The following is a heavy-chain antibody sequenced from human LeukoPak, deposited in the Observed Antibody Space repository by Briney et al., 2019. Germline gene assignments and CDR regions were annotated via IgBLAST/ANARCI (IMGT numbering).Heavy chain of an antibody. D-gene: IGHD5-18*01. J-gene: IGHJ4*02. V-gene: IGHV3-30-3*01. CDR2: ISYDGSNK. CDR1: GFTFSSYA. Sequence: GGSLRLSCAASGFTFSSYAMHWVRQAPGKGLEWVAVISYDGSNKYYADSVKGRFTISRDNSKNTLYLQMNSLRAEDTAVYYCARDSGYSYGTFDYWAREPWSPSPQ. CDR3: ARDSGYSYGTFDY.